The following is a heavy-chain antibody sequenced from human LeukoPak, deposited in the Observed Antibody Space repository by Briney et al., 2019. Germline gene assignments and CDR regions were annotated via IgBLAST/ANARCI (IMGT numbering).Heavy chain of an antibody. CDR2: ISSSSSYI. CDR3: ARGGGVAGTDY. V-gene: IGHV3-21*01. J-gene: IGHJ4*02. D-gene: IGHD6-19*01. Sequence: GGSLRLSCAASGFAFSSYNMKWVRQAPGKGLEWVSSISSSSSYIYYADSVKGRFTISRDNAKNSLYLQMNSLRAEDTAVYYCARGGGVAGTDYWGQGTLVTVSS. CDR1: GFAFSSYN.